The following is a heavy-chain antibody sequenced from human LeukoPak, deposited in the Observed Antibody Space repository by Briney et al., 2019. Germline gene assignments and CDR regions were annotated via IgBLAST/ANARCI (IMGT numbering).Heavy chain of an antibody. CDR3: ATSSSWETYNWFDP. CDR1: GGSFSGYY. V-gene: IGHV4-34*01. D-gene: IGHD6-13*01. J-gene: IGHJ5*02. Sequence: SETLSLTCAVYGGSFSGYYWSCIRQPPGKGLEWIGEINHSGSTNYNPSLKSRVTISVDTSKNQFSLKLSSVTAADTAAYYCATSSSWETYNWFDPWGQGTLVTVSS. CDR2: INHSGST.